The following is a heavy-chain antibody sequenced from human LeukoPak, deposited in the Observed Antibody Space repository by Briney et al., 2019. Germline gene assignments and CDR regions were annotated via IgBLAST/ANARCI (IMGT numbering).Heavy chain of an antibody. CDR1: GGSFSGYY. V-gene: IGHV4-34*01. CDR3: GRRSSSWYLYYGMDV. CDR2: INHSGST. J-gene: IGHJ6*04. D-gene: IGHD6-13*01. Sequence: SETLSLTCAVYGGSFSGYYWSWIRQPPGKGLEWIGEINHSGSTNYNPSLKSRVTISVDTSKNQFSLKLSSVTDADTAVYYCGRRSSSWYLYYGMDVWGKGTTVTVSS.